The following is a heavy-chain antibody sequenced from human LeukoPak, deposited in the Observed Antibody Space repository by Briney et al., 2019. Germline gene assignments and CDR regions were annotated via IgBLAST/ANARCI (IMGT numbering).Heavy chain of an antibody. CDR3: AKDRESNIVLVPAAVDY. CDR2: IRYDGTNK. CDR1: GFAFSSYG. D-gene: IGHD2-2*01. Sequence: PGGSLRLSCAASGFAFSSYGMHWVRQAPGKGLEWVAFIRYDGTNKYYADSVKGRFTISRDNSKNTLYLQINSLRAEDTAVYYCAKDRESNIVLVPAAVDYWGQGTLVTVSS. J-gene: IGHJ4*02. V-gene: IGHV3-30*02.